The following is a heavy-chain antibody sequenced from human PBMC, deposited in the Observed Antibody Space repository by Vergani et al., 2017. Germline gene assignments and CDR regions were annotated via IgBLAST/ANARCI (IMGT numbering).Heavy chain of an antibody. J-gene: IGHJ6*02. CDR1: GFKFSDHY. CDR3: SKNPGISTTRHYYAMDV. V-gene: IGHV3-11*04. D-gene: IGHD6-13*01. Sequence: LEESGGGSVKLGGSLRLPCAASGFKFSDHYMSWIRQAPGKGLEWVSHISPGASTVSYTDSVTGRFTVSRDNDNNSLTLDMTTLRVEDTAVYYCSKNPGISTTRHYYAMDVWGQGTTVTVSS. CDR2: ISPGASTV.